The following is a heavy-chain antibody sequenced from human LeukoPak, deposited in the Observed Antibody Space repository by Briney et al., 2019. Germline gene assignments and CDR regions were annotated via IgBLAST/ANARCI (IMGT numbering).Heavy chain of an antibody. D-gene: IGHD4-17*01. Sequence: GGSLRLSCAASGFTFSSYAMSWVRQAPGKGLEWVSAISGSGGSTYYADSVKGRFTISRDNSKNTLYLQMNSLRAEDTAVYYCAHPLTTVTTHYYYGMDVWGQGTTVTVSS. CDR2: ISGSGGST. V-gene: IGHV3-23*01. CDR1: GFTFSSYA. CDR3: AHPLTTVTTHYYYGMDV. J-gene: IGHJ6*02.